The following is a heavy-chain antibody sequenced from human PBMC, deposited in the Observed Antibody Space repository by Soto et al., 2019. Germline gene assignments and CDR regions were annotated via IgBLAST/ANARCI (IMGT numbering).Heavy chain of an antibody. CDR2: ISPYNGHT. CDR1: GYIFNGYG. CDR3: ARGGSGYHTGRGFAGAMDV. D-gene: IGHD3-3*01. V-gene: IGHV1-18*04. J-gene: IGHJ6*02. Sequence: QIQLVQSGGEVKKPGASVNLSCKASGYIFNGYGISWVRQAPGQGLEWMGWISPYNGHTEYSQSLQGRLTVTADTSTTKVYRELRSLRSDDTAVYYCARGGSGYHTGRGFAGAMDVWGQGTTVTVSS.